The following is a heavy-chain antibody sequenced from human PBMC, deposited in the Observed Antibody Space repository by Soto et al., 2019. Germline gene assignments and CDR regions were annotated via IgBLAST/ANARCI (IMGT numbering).Heavy chain of an antibody. CDR2: IKQDGSEK. CDR1: GFTFSSYW. CDR3: ARIRQDDYGDYEWYYFDY. Sequence: GGSLRLSCAASGFTFSSYWMSWVRQAPGKGLEWVANIKQDGSEKYYVDSVKGRFTISRDNAKNSLYLQMNSLRAEDTAMYYCARIRQDDYGDYEWYYFDYWGQGTLVTVSS. V-gene: IGHV3-7*01. D-gene: IGHD4-17*01. J-gene: IGHJ4*02.